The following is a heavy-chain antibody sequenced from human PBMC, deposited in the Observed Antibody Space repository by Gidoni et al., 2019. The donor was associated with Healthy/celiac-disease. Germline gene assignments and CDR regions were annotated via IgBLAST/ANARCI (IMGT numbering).Heavy chain of an antibody. Sequence: QVQLQESGPGLVKPSETLSLTCAVSGYSISSGYYWGWIRQPPGKGLEWIGSIYHSGSTYYNPSLKSRVTISVDTSKNQFSLKLSSVTAADTAVYYCAREAPYGSGSLYDYWGQGTLVTVSS. J-gene: IGHJ4*02. D-gene: IGHD3-10*01. V-gene: IGHV4-38-2*02. CDR3: AREAPYGSGSLYDY. CDR1: GYSISSGYY. CDR2: IYHSGST.